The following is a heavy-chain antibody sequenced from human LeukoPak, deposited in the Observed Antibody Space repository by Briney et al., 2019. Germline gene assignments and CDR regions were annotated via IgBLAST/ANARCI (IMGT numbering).Heavy chain of an antibody. CDR1: GFTFSTYA. V-gene: IGHV3-23*01. J-gene: IGHJ4*02. CDR2: INGAGDAT. D-gene: IGHD2-15*01. Sequence: GGSPRLSCAASGFTFSTYAMSWVRQAPGKGLEWIAAINGAGDATYSADSVRGRFTISRDKSKNTLFLQMNSLRAEDTAIYYCARQLGYCSDGSCYFDYWGQGTLVTVSS. CDR3: ARQLGYCSDGSCYFDY.